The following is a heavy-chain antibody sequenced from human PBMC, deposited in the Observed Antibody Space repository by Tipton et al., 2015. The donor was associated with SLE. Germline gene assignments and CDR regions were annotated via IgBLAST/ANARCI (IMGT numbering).Heavy chain of an antibody. J-gene: IGHJ3*02. V-gene: IGHV4-61*09. CDR1: GYSISSGYY. CDR2: IYTGGST. CDR3: AREDGLGAFDI. Sequence: TLSLTCAVSGYSISSGYYWGWIRQPAGKGLEWIGYIYTGGSTNYNPSLKSRVTISVDTSKNQFSLKLSSVTAADTAAYYCAREDGLGAFDIWGQGTMVTVSS. D-gene: IGHD5-24*01.